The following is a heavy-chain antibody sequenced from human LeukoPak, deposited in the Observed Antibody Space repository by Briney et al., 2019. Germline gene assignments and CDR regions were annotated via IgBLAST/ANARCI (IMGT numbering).Heavy chain of an antibody. Sequence: GGSLRLSCAASGFTFSSYEMNWVRQAPGKGLEWVSYISSSGSTIYYADSVKGRFTISRDNAKNTLYLQMNRLRAEDTAVYYCAKMGDRFGLWGHKTKYYMDVWGKGTTVTVSS. J-gene: IGHJ6*03. D-gene: IGHD3-16*01. CDR1: GFTFSSYE. V-gene: IGHV3-48*03. CDR2: ISSSGSTI. CDR3: AKMGDRFGLWGHKTKYYMDV.